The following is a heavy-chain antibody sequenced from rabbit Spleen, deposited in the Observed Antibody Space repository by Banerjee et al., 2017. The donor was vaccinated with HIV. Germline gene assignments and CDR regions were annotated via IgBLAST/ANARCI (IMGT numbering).Heavy chain of an antibody. Sequence: EESGGDLVTPGASLTLTCTASGFSFSSSDYMCWVRQAPGKGLEWISCIAGSSSGFTYSATWAKGRFTCSKTSSTTVTLQMTSLTAADTATYFCARGSATMTMVITGFYFSLWGQGTLVTVS. V-gene: IGHV1S40*01. CDR2: IAGSSSGFT. D-gene: IGHD2-1*01. J-gene: IGHJ4*01. CDR3: ARGSATMTMVITGFYFSL. CDR1: GFSFSSSDY.